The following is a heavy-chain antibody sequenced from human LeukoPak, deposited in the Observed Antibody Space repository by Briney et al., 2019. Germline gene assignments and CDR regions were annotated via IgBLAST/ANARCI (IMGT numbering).Heavy chain of an antibody. J-gene: IGHJ1*01. CDR3: ARSITIFGVVKH. D-gene: IGHD3-3*01. V-gene: IGHV3-21*01. CDR2: ISSSSSYI. Sequence: GGSLRLSCAASGFTFSSYSMNWVRQASAKGLEWVSSISSSSSYIYYADSAKGRFTISRDNAKNSLYLQMNSLRAEDTAVYYCARSITIFGVVKHWGQGTLVTVSS. CDR1: GFTFSSYS.